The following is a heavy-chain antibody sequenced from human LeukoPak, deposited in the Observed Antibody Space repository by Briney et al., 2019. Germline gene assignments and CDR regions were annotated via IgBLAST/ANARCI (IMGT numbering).Heavy chain of an antibody. CDR3: ARVLRGLFDY. CDR1: GGSMISDY. D-gene: IGHD3-16*01. V-gene: IGHV4-59*01. Sequence: PSETLSLTCTVSGGSMISDYWSWIRQPPGKGLEWIGYIYYTGSTNHNPSLKSRVTMSIDTAKRQFSLKLSSVTAAHTAVYYCARVLRGLFDYWGQGTLVTVSS. J-gene: IGHJ4*02. CDR2: IYYTGST.